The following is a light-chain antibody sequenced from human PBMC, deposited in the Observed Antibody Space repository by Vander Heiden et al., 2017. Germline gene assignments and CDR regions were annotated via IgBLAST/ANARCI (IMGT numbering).Light chain of an antibody. CDR3: QQYCSSPWT. CDR2: DAS. CDR1: QSVRNNS. J-gene: IGKJ1*01. Sequence: EIVLTQSPGTLSLSPGERDTLSCRASQSVRNNSLAWYQQRPAQAPRLLIYDASTRATGIPDRFSGSGSVTDFTLTINRLEPEDFAVYYCQQYCSSPWTFGQGTKVEIK. V-gene: IGKV3-20*01.